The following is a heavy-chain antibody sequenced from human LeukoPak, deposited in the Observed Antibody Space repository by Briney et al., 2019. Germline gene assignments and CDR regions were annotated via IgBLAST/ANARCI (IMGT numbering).Heavy chain of an antibody. D-gene: IGHD6-19*01. J-gene: IGHJ5*02. CDR1: GGSFSGYY. CDR2: INHSGST. V-gene: IGHV4-34*01. CDR3: ARGTVRWLVLQNWFDP. Sequence: PSETLSLTCAVYGGSFSGYYWSWIRQPPGKGLEWIGEINHSGSTNYNPSLKSRVTISVDTSKNQFSLKLSSVTAADTAVYYCARGTVRWLVLQNWFDPWGQGTLVTVSS.